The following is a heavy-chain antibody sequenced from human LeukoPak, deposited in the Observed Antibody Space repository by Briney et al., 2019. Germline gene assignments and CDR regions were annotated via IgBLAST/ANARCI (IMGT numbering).Heavy chain of an antibody. CDR3: VREGGYGILGY. Sequence: SQTLSLTCAISGDSVSSNSAAWNWFGQSPSRGLEWLGRTYYRSKWYNDYAVSVKSRVTISPDTSKNQFSQQLNSVTPEDTAVYYCVREGGYGILGYWAQGTLVTVSS. D-gene: IGHD5-18*01. J-gene: IGHJ4*02. CDR2: TYYRSKWYN. V-gene: IGHV6-1*01. CDR1: GDSVSSNSAA.